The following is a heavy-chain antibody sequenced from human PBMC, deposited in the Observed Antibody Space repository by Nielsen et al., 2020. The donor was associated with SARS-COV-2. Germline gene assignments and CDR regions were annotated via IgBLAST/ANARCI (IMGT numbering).Heavy chain of an antibody. V-gene: IGHV4-61*01. CDR2: FSYSGST. J-gene: IGHJ5*02. CDR1: SGSVRSGTYY. Sequence: GSLRLSCTVSSGSVRSGTYYWSWIRQPPGKGLEWIGYFSYSGSTNYNPSLKSRVTISVDTSKNQFSLKLTSVTAADTAVYYCAREGGYSSTWGQGTLVTVSS. D-gene: IGHD6-13*01. CDR3: AREGGYSST.